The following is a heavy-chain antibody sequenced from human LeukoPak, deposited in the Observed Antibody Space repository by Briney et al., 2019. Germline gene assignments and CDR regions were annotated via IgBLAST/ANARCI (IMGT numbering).Heavy chain of an antibody. CDR3: ARAVPGSYYAYYFDY. V-gene: IGHV4-39*01. CDR1: GGSISSSSYY. J-gene: IGHJ4*02. Sequence: PSETLSLTCTVSGGSISSSSYYWGWIRQPPGKGLEWIGSIYYSGSTYYNPSLKSRVTISADTSKNQFSLKLSSVTAADTAVYYCARAVPGSYYAYYFDYWGQGTLVTVSS. D-gene: IGHD1-26*01. CDR2: IYYSGST.